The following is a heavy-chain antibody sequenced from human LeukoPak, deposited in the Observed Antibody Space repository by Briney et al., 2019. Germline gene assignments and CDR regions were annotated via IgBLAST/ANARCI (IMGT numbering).Heavy chain of an antibody. CDR2: INPSGGST. Sequence: GASVKVSCKASGYTFTSYYMHWVRQAPGQGLEWMGIINPSGGSTSYAQKFQGRVTMTRDTSTSTVYMELRSLRSDDTAVYYCARDALGLLPGDYWGQGTLVTASS. J-gene: IGHJ4*02. D-gene: IGHD1-26*01. V-gene: IGHV1-46*01. CDR3: ARDALGLLPGDY. CDR1: GYTFTSYY.